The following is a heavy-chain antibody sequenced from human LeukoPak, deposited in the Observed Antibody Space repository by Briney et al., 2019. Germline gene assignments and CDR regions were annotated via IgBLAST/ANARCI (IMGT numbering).Heavy chain of an antibody. J-gene: IGHJ5*02. V-gene: IGHV3-30*04. CDR3: AREAAVAGTWWFDP. Sequence: GRSLRLSCAASGFTFSSYAMHWVRQAPGPGLERVAVISYDGSNKSYADSVKGRFTISRDNSKNTLYLQMNSLRAEDTAVYYCAREAAVAGTWWFDPWGQGTLVTVSS. CDR1: GFTFSSYA. CDR2: ISYDGSNK. D-gene: IGHD6-19*01.